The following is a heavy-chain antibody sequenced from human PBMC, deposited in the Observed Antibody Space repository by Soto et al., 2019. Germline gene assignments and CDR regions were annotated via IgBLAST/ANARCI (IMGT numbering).Heavy chain of an antibody. CDR1: RFMFSRYA. CDR3: VKEWTQRRAFDS. D-gene: IGHD5-12*01. J-gene: IGHJ4*02. Sequence: EVQWRESGGGLVQPGGSLRLSCAASRFMFSRYAMSWVRQAPGKGLEWVAGLSGSGVSTWYADSVKGRFTIARDTSQNIVYLQMHSLRVEDTAQFFCVKEWTQRRAFDSWGQGTQVTVSS. CDR2: LSGSGVST. V-gene: IGHV3-23*01.